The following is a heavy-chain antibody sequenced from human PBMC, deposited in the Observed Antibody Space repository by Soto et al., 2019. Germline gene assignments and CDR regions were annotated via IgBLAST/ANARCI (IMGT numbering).Heavy chain of an antibody. V-gene: IGHV3-21*06. CDR3: ARESEDLTSNFDY. Sequence: SGGSLRLSCAASGFTFSSYSMNWVRQAPGKGLEWVSSISSSSSYIYYGDSMKGRFTISRDNAKNSLYLEMNSLRAEDTAVYYCARESEDLTSNFDYWGQGTLVTVSS. CDR2: ISSSSSYI. J-gene: IGHJ4*02. CDR1: GFTFSSYS.